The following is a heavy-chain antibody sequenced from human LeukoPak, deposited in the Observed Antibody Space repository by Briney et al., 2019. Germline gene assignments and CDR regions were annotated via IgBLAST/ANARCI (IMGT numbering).Heavy chain of an antibody. CDR3: ARHVRPLDSMVQGLINY. D-gene: IGHD3-10*01. Sequence: SETLSLTCTVSGGSISGYYWSWIRRAPGKGLEWIVYIHYSGTTNYHPSLKSRVTTSLDTSKNQYSLQLTSVTAADTAVYYCARHVRPLDSMVQGLINYWGQGTLVTVSS. CDR1: GGSISGYY. CDR2: IHYSGTT. V-gene: IGHV4-59*08. J-gene: IGHJ4*02.